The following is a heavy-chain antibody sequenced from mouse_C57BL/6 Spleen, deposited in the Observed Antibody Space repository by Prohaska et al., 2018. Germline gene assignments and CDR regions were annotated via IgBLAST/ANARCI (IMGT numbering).Heavy chain of an antibody. CDR3: ARSRDYYGSSYWYFDV. J-gene: IGHJ1*03. D-gene: IGHD1-1*01. CDR2: INPNNGGT. Sequence: GKSLEWIGDINPNNGGTIYNQKFKGKATLTVDKSSSTAYMELRSLTSEDTAVYYCARSRDYYGSSYWYFDVWGTGTTVTVSS. V-gene: IGHV1-18*01.